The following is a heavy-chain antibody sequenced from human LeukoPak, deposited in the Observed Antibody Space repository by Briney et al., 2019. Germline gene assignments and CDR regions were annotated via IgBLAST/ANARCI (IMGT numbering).Heavy chain of an antibody. D-gene: IGHD6-19*01. J-gene: IGHJ4*02. Sequence: PGGSLRLSCAASGFTFSSYGMSWVRQAPGKGLEWVSAISGSGGSTYYADSVKGRFTISRDNSKNTLYLQMNSLRAEDTAVYYCAKAAAGYSSGWYYGYWGQGTLDTVSS. CDR3: AKAAAGYSSGWYYGY. CDR1: GFTFSSYG. V-gene: IGHV3-23*01. CDR2: ISGSGGST.